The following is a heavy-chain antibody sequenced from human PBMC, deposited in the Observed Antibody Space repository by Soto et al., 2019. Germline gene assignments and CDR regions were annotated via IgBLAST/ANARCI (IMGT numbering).Heavy chain of an antibody. D-gene: IGHD5-12*01. J-gene: IGHJ4*02. CDR2: IYYSGST. CDR3: TRGYVYMPLGYDY. CDR1: GGSISSYY. V-gene: IGHV4-59*08. Sequence: SETLSLTCTVSGGSISSYYWSWIRQPPGKGLEWIGYIYYSGSTNYNPSLKSRVTISVDTSKNQFSLKLSSVTAADTAVYYCTRGYVYMPLGYDYWGQGTLVTVSS.